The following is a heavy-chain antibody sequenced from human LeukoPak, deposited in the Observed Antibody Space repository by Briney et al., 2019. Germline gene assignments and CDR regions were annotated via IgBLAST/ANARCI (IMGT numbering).Heavy chain of an antibody. Sequence: SETLSLTCTVSGASISFYYWSWIRQPPGKGRQGLGYINYSGSTYYNPSLKSRVTISVDTSKNQFSLKLSSVTAADTAVYYCARGKHYYDSSGLHYLPGDYWGQGTLVTVSS. CDR2: INYSGST. J-gene: IGHJ4*02. D-gene: IGHD3-22*01. CDR3: ARGKHYYDSSGLHYLPGDY. V-gene: IGHV4-59*12. CDR1: GASISFYY.